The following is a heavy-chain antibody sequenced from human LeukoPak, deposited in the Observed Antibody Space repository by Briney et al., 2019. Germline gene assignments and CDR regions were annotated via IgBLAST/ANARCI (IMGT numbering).Heavy chain of an antibody. D-gene: IGHD3-9*01. Sequence: PGGSLRLSCAASGFTFSSYGMHWVRQAPGKGLEWVGFIRCKAYGGTTEYAASVKGRFTISRDDSKSIAYLQMNSLKTEDTAVYYCTREKPAPDYDILTGYYIDYYYYGMDVWGQGTTVTVSS. CDR2: IRCKAYGGTT. CDR3: TREKPAPDYDILTGYYIDYYYYGMDV. J-gene: IGHJ6*02. CDR1: GFTFSSYG. V-gene: IGHV3-49*04.